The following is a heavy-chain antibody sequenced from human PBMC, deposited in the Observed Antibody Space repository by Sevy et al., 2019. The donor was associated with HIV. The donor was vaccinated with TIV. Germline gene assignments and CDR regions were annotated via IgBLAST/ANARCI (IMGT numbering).Heavy chain of an antibody. CDR2: IFQTGGDK. D-gene: IGHD6-19*01. V-gene: IGHV3-7*04. J-gene: IGHJ4*02. Sequence: GGSLRLSCAASGFIFTDYLMTWFRHTPERGLGWVATIFQTGGDKYYVDSVTGRFPISRDNAKKSLYLQMNDLRAEDTAVYYCARGSTGNGWQVDYWGQGTLVTVSS. CDR1: GFIFTDYL. CDR3: ARGSTGNGWQVDY.